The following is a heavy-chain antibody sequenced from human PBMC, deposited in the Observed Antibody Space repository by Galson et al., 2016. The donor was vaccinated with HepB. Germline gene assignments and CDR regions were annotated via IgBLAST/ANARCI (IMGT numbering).Heavy chain of an antibody. CDR3: ARGHYFDY. J-gene: IGHJ4*02. D-gene: IGHD3-10*01. CDR2: IWYDGSGE. CDR1: GLSFSNYG. Sequence: SLRLSCAVSGLSFSNYGMHWVRQAPGKGLEWVAVIWYDGSGEHYADSVKGRFPIPRDNSKNTLYLQMNSLRAEDTAVYYCARGHYFDYSGQGTLVTVSS. V-gene: IGHV3-33*03.